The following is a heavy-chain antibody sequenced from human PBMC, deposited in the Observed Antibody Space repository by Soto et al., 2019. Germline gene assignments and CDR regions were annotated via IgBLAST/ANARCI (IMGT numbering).Heavy chain of an antibody. CDR1: GFSLSNARMG. J-gene: IGHJ5*02. CDR3: ARTRPLRYFDWLYIGWFDP. V-gene: IGHV2-26*01. Sequence: QVTLKESGPVLVKPTETLTLTCTVSGFSLSNARMGVSWIRQPPGKALEWLAHIFSNDEKSYSTSLKSRLTISKDNSKSQVVLTMTNMDPVDTATYYCARTRPLRYFDWLYIGWFDPWGQGTLVTVSS. D-gene: IGHD3-9*01. CDR2: IFSNDEK.